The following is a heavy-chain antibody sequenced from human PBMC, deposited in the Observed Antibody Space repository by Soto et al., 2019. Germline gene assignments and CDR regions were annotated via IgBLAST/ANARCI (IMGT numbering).Heavy chain of an antibody. CDR3: ARLMDGDYGGNAVHY. CDR1: GGSIGGYY. CDR2: IYYSGKT. D-gene: IGHD4-17*01. V-gene: IGHV4-59*01. J-gene: IGHJ4*02. Sequence: QVQLQESGPRLVKPSETLSLTCTVSGGSIGGYYWSWFRQPPGKGLEWIGYIYYSGKTNYNPSLKSRVTISVDASKNQFSLILSSVTAADTAVYYCARLMDGDYGGNAVHYWGQGTLVTVFS.